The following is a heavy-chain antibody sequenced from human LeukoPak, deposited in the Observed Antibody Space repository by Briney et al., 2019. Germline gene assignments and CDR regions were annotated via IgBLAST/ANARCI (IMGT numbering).Heavy chain of an antibody. J-gene: IGHJ3*02. CDR2: INPSGGST. CDR1: GYTFTSND. V-gene: IGHV1-46*01. Sequence: GASVKVSCKASGYTFTSNDIHWVRQAPGQGLERMGIINPSGGSTSYAQKFQGRVTMTRDTSTSTVYMELSSLRSEDTAVYYCARFASLYSRSWYYAFDIWGQGTMVTVSS. D-gene: IGHD6-13*01. CDR3: ARFASLYSRSWYYAFDI.